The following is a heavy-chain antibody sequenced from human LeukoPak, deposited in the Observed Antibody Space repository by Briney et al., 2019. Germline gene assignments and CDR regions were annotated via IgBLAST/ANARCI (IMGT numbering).Heavy chain of an antibody. V-gene: IGHV5-51*01. D-gene: IGHD3-22*01. CDR1: GYSFTSYW. CDR2: IYPGNSDT. Sequence: GESLKISCEGSGYSFTSYWIGWVRQMPGKGLEWMGIIYPGNSDTRYSPSFQGQVTISADKSISTAYLQWSSLKASDTAMYYCARGPSHSYAGTGYSFDSWGQGTLVTVSS. J-gene: IGHJ4*02. CDR3: ARGPSHSYAGTGYSFDS.